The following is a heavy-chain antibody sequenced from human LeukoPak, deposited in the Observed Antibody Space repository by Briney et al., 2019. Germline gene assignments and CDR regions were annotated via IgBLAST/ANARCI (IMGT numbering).Heavy chain of an antibody. CDR2: ISYDGSNK. CDR1: GFTFSSYA. V-gene: IGHV3-30*04. J-gene: IGHJ4*02. D-gene: IGHD3-3*01. CDR3: ARPRWGYDLSYYFDY. Sequence: GSLLLSCAASGFTFSSYAMHWVRQAPGKGLEWVAVISYDGSNKYYADSVKGRFTISRDNSKNTLYLQMNSLRAEDTAVYYCARPRWGYDLSYYFDYWGQGTLVTVSS.